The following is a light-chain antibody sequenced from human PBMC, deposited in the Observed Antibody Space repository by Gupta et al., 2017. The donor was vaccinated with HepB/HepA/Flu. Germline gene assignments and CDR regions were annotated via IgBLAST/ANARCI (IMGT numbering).Light chain of an antibody. Sequence: QSVPTHPPSASGAPGQRVTIPCSGSTSNIGTNYVYWYQQPPGQAPTLLIYRDYHRPSGVPDRFSGSKSGTSASLAIGGLRSDDESDYYCATWDESLWVFGGGTRLTVL. J-gene: IGLJ3*02. V-gene: IGLV1-47*01. CDR1: TSNIGTNY. CDR2: RDY. CDR3: ATWDESLWV.